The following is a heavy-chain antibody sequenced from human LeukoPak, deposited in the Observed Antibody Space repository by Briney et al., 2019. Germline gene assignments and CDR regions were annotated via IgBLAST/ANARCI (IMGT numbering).Heavy chain of an antibody. Sequence: PSQTLSLTCTVSGDSISSGNYYWTWIRQPAGTGLEWIGRISISGNTNYNPSLKSRVTISVDTSKNQFSLKLSSVTAADTAVYYCASRIRSGYDLGLFRYWGQGTLVTVSS. D-gene: IGHD5-12*01. V-gene: IGHV4-61*02. CDR1: GDSISSGNYY. J-gene: IGHJ4*02. CDR2: ISISGNT. CDR3: ASRIRSGYDLGLFRY.